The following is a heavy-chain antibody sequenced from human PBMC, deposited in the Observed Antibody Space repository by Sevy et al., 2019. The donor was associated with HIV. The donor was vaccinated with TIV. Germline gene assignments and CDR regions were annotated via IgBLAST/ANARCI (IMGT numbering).Heavy chain of an antibody. J-gene: IGHJ6*03. Sequence: GGSLRLSCAASGFTFSNAWVSWVRQGPGKGLEWVGRIKSKSDGGTREYAAPVKGRFTISRDDSKNTLYLQVNSLETEDTALYYCTTYPRFGGNYYMDVWGKGTTVTVSS. CDR2: IKSKSDGGTR. CDR1: GFTFSNAW. D-gene: IGHD3-10*01. V-gene: IGHV3-15*01. CDR3: TTYPRFGGNYYMDV.